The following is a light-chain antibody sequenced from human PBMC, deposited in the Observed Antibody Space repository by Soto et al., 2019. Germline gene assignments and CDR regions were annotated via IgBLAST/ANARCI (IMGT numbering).Light chain of an antibody. V-gene: IGLV2-14*01. Sequence: QSALTQPASVSGSPGQSITISCTGTSSDVGGYNYVSWYQQHPGKAPKLMIYEVSNRPSGVSNRFSGSKSGNTASLTISGLQAEDEADSYCSSYTSSSTSYVVFGGGTKLTVL. CDR2: EVS. J-gene: IGLJ2*01. CDR3: SSYTSSSTSYVV. CDR1: SSDVGGYNY.